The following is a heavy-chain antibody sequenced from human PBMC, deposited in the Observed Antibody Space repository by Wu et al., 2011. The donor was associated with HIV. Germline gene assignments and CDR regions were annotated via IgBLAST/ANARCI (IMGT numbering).Heavy chain of an antibody. CDR3: ARPYCSDGNCLGFDY. Sequence: QVQLVQSGAEVKKPGSSVKVSCKASGGSFRTFAINWVRQAPGQGLEWMGWINPNSGGTNYAQKFQGRVTMTRDTSISTAYMELSRLRSDDTAVFYCARPYCSDGNCLGFDYWGQGTLVTVSS. J-gene: IGHJ4*02. V-gene: IGHV1-2*02. D-gene: IGHD2-15*01. CDR1: GGSFRTFA. CDR2: INPNSGGT.